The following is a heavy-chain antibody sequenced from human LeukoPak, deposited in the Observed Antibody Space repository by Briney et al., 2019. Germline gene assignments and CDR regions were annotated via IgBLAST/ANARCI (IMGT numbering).Heavy chain of an antibody. CDR1: GGSISSYY. V-gene: IGHV4-59*01. Sequence: SETLSLTCTVSGGSISSYYWSWIRQPPGKGLEWIGYIYYSGSTNYNPSLKSRVTISVDTSKSQFSLKLNSVTAADTGVYYCARVGAVAGIPDYWGLGTLATVSS. CDR2: IYYSGST. J-gene: IGHJ4*02. CDR3: ARVGAVAGIPDY. D-gene: IGHD6-19*01.